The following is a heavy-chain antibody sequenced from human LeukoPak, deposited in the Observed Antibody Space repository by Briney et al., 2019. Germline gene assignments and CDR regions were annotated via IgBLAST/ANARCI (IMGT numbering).Heavy chain of an antibody. CDR3: ARIVGAVSERRYY. CDR1: GYSISSGYY. Sequence: SETLSLTCAVSGYSISSGYYSGWIRQPPGKGLEWIGSIYHSGSTYYNPSLKSRVTISVDTSKNQFSLKLRSVTAADTAVYYCARIVGAVSERRYYGAQGTRVAVSS. D-gene: IGHD1-26*01. CDR2: IYHSGST. V-gene: IGHV4-38-2*01. J-gene: IGHJ4*02.